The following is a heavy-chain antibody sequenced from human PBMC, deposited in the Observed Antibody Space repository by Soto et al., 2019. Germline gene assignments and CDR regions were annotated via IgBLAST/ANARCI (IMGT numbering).Heavy chain of an antibody. V-gene: IGHV3-7*01. Sequence: PGGSLRLSCAASGFTFGTFWMSWVRQAPGKALEWVANVNHDGSEKYYVDSVKGRFTISRDNAKNSLYLQMNSLRADDTALYYCSRQRKPAILPANWLDPWGQGTPVTVSS. J-gene: IGHJ5*02. CDR3: SRQRKPAILPANWLDP. D-gene: IGHD1-26*01. CDR1: GFTFGTFW. CDR2: VNHDGSEK.